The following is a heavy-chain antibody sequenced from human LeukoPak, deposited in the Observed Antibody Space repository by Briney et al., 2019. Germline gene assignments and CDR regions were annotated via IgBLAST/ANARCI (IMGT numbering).Heavy chain of an antibody. CDR1: GFTFSNYP. D-gene: IGHD4-17*01. CDR2: ISSNGGGT. J-gene: IGHJ4*02. V-gene: IGHV3-64D*06. Sequence: GGSLRLSCSISGFTFSNYPMHWVRQAPGKGLEYVSGISSNGGGTYYADSVKGRFTISRDNSKNTLYLQMSSLRTDDTAVYYCVSRYGAPPYWRQGTLVTVSS. CDR3: VSRYGAPPY.